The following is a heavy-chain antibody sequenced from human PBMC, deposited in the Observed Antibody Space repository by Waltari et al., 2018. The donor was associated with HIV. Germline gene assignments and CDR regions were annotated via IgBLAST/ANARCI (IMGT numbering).Heavy chain of an antibody. J-gene: IGHJ4*02. D-gene: IGHD3-22*01. Sequence: QLQLQESGPGLVKPSETLSLTCTVSGGSISSSSYYWGWIRQPPGKAREWIGSIYYSGSTYYNPSLKSRVTISVDTSKNQFSLKLSSVTAADTAVYYCARHLDYYDSSGYYYENYFDYWGQGTLVTVSS. CDR1: GGSISSSSYY. CDR2: IYYSGST. V-gene: IGHV4-39*01. CDR3: ARHLDYYDSSGYYYENYFDY.